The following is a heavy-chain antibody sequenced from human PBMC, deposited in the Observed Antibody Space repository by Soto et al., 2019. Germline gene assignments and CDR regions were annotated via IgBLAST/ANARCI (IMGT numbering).Heavy chain of an antibody. CDR2: IRSKAYGGTT. D-gene: IGHD6-13*01. V-gene: IGHV3-49*04. J-gene: IGHJ6*02. CDR3: TRGSGYSSSWYFGMDV. CDR1: GFTFGDYA. Sequence: PGGSLRLSCTASGFTFGDYAMSWVRQAPGKGLEWVGFIRSKAYGGTTEYAASVKGRFTISRDDSKSIAYLQMNSLKTEDTAVYYCTRGSGYSSSWYFGMDVWGQGTTVTVSS.